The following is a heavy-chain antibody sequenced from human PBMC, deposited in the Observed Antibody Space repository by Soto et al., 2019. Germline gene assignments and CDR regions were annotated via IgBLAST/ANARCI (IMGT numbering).Heavy chain of an antibody. CDR2: LNPYGGT. Sequence: ASVKVSCKASGYTFTDYYFHWVRQAPGQGLEGLGWLNPYGGTHFADKFQGSVSMTRDTPITTVYLELGRLRSDDTAVYYCARGGDDDAFDVWGQGTMVTVSS. CDR1: GYTFTDYY. CDR3: ARGGDDDAFDV. V-gene: IGHV1-2*07. J-gene: IGHJ3*01.